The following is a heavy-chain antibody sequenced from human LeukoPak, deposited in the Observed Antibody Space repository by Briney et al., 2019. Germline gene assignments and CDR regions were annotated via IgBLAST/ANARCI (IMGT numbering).Heavy chain of an antibody. Sequence: PGGSLRLSCAASGFTVSNNYMSWVRQAPGKGLEWVSVIYTSGSTYYADSVKGRFTISRDNTRNSLSLQMNNLRDEDTAVYYCARNRGGQQFDCWGQGTLLTVSS. D-gene: IGHD3-10*01. CDR1: GFTVSNNY. CDR2: IYTSGST. V-gene: IGHV3-53*01. CDR3: ARNRGGQQFDC. J-gene: IGHJ4*02.